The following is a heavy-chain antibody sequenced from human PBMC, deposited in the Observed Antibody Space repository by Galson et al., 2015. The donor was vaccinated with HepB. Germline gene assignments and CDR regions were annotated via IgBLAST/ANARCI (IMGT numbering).Heavy chain of an antibody. D-gene: IGHD6-19*01. CDR1: GGSFISYG. J-gene: IGHJ6*02. Sequence: SVKVSCKASGGSFISYGISWVRQAPGQGLEWMGGIIPIFGTANYAQKFQGRVTINADKSTSTAYMELSSLRSEDTAVYYCARGVAAFHYDYGMDVWGQGTTVTVS. V-gene: IGHV1-69*06. CDR3: ARGVAAFHYDYGMDV. CDR2: IIPIFGTA.